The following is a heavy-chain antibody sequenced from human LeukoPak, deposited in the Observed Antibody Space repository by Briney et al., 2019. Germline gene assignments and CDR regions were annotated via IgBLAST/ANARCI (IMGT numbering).Heavy chain of an antibody. J-gene: IGHJ4*02. CDR1: GFTFSDYY. CDR2: ISSSGSTI. Sequence: AGGSLRLSCAASGFTFSDYYMSWIRQAPGKGLEWVSYISSSGSTIYYADSVKGRFTISRDNAKNSLYLQMNSLRAGDTAVYYCARAVGARTHYYFDYWGQGTLVTVSS. CDR3: ARAVGARTHYYFDY. D-gene: IGHD1-26*01. V-gene: IGHV3-11*01.